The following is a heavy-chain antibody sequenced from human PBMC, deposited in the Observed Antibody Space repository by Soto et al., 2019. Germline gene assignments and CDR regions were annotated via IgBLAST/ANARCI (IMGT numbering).Heavy chain of an antibody. Sequence: EVQMVETGGGLSQQGGSLSLSCAVSGFIVSSKYMTWVRQAPGKGLEWVSVIYTGGSTHYADSARGRFTISIDSSKNTLYLQMNSLRAEDAAVYYCTTYTGYGMDVWGQGTTVTVSS. J-gene: IGHJ6*02. CDR2: IYTGGST. CDR1: GFIVSSKY. CDR3: TTYTGYGMDV. D-gene: IGHD3-16*01. V-gene: IGHV3-53*02.